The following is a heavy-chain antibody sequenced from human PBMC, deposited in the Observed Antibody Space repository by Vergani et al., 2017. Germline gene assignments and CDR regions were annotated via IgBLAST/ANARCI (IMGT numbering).Heavy chain of an antibody. CDR3: ARDHRDYNNYPGTFDI. V-gene: IGHV3-11*01. D-gene: IGHD5-24*01. CDR1: GFSFSDHY. J-gene: IGHJ3*02. Sequence: QVQLVESGGGLVKPGGSLRLSCAASGFSFSDHYMTWIRQAPGKGLEWVSYMSISGNTIEYADSVKGRFSIARDNAKSSLFLQMDSLRAEDTAVYYCARDHRDYNNYPGTFDIWGQGSMVTVSS. CDR2: MSISGNTI.